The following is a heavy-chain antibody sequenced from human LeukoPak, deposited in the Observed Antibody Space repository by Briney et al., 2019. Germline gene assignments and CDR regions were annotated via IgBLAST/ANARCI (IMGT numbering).Heavy chain of an antibody. Sequence: PGGSLRLSCAASGFTVSSNFMSWVRQARGKGLAWVSVIYSGGSTYYADSVKGRFTISRDNSKNTLYLQMNSLRVEDTAVYYCALGLVTDYWGQGTLVTVSS. CDR1: GFTVSSNF. CDR3: ALGLVTDY. D-gene: IGHD3-9*01. V-gene: IGHV3-66*01. CDR2: IYSGGST. J-gene: IGHJ4*02.